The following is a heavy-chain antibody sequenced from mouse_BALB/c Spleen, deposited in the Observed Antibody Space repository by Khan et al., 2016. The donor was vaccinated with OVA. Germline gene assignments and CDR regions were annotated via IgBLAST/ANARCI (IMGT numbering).Heavy chain of an antibody. J-gene: IGHJ1*01. Sequence: VQLVESGPAMVAPSQSLSITCTVSGFSLTSYGVHWVRQPPGKGLEWLGVIWAGGSTNYNSALMSRLSISKDNSKSQVFLKMNSLQTDDTAMYYCARYDGNYGWYFDVWGAGTTVTVSS. CDR3: ARYDGNYGWYFDV. CDR2: IWAGGST. CDR1: GFSLTSYG. D-gene: IGHD2-1*01. V-gene: IGHV2-9*02.